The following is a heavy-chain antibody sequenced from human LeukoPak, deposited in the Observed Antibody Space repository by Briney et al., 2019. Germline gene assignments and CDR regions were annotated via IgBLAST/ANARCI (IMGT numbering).Heavy chain of an antibody. CDR1: GFPFSTHW. J-gene: IGHJ4*02. CDR2: INQDGSQK. D-gene: IGHD3-10*01. Sequence: GGSLRLSCAASGFPFSTHWMSWVRQAPGKGLEWVANINQDGSQKSCVASVKGRFSVSRDNAKNSLYLKIHSLRAEDTDVYYCARSNREFASGSGDYWGQGTLVTVSS. CDR3: ARSNREFASGSGDY. V-gene: IGHV3-7*05.